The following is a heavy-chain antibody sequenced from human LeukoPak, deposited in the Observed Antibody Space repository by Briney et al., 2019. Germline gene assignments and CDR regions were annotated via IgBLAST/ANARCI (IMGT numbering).Heavy chain of an antibody. J-gene: IGHJ4*02. D-gene: IGHD1-26*01. Sequence: GGSLRLSCAASGFTFSSYAMHWVRQAPGKGLEWVAVISYDGSNKYYADSVKGRFTISRDNSKNTLYLQMNSLRAEDTAVYYCARDDRWELLELDYWGKGTLVTVSS. V-gene: IGHV3-30-3*01. CDR2: ISYDGSNK. CDR1: GFTFSSYA. CDR3: ARDDRWELLELDY.